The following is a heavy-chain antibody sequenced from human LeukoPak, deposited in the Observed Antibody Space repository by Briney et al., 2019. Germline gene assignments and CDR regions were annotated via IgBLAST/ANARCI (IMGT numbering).Heavy chain of an antibody. CDR2: MYYSGST. CDR1: GGSISSGDYY. D-gene: IGHD2-2*01. Sequence: SETLSLTCTVSGGSISSGDYYWSWIRQPPGKGLEWIGYMYYSGSTYYSPSLKSRVTISVDTSKNQFSLKLSSVTAADTAVYYCARVGQYQQFDYWGQGTLVTVSS. CDR3: ARVGQYQQFDY. J-gene: IGHJ4*02. V-gene: IGHV4-30-4*08.